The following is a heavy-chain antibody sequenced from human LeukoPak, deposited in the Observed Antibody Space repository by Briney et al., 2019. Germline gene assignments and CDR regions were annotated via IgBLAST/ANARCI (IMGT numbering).Heavy chain of an antibody. CDR3: AKEIGYTVVYYYYMDV. Sequence: PGGSLRLSCAASGFTFSDYYMSWIRQAPGKGLEWVSAISGSGGSTYYADSVKGRFTISRDNSKNTLYLQMNSLRAEDTAVYYCAKEIGYTVVYYYYMDVWGKGTTVTVSS. CDR1: GFTFSDYY. V-gene: IGHV3-23*01. D-gene: IGHD3-16*02. J-gene: IGHJ6*03. CDR2: ISGSGGST.